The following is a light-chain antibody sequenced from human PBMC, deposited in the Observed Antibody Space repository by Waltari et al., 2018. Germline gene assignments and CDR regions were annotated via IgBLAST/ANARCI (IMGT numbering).Light chain of an antibody. V-gene: IGKV3-20*01. Sequence: PGERATLSCRAILSVSSTYLAWYQQKPGQAPKLLIYGVSSRATGIPDRFSGSGSGTDFTLNISRLDPEDFAVYFCQQYSSAPNTFGQGTKLEIK. CDR3: QQYSSAPNT. J-gene: IGKJ2*01. CDR1: LSVSSTY. CDR2: GVS.